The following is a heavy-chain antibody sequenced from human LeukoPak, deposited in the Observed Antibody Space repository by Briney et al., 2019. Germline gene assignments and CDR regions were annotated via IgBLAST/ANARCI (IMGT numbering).Heavy chain of an antibody. CDR3: ARQTPYYYDSSGYERDAFDI. J-gene: IGHJ3*02. CDR2: ISAYNGNT. CDR1: GYTFTSYG. V-gene: IGHV1-18*01. D-gene: IGHD3-22*01. Sequence: VASVKVSCKASGYTFTSYGISWVRQAPEQGLEWMGWISAYNGNTNYAQKLQGRVTMTTDTSTSTAYMELRSLRSDDTAVYYCARQTPYYYDSSGYERDAFDIWGHGTMVTVSS.